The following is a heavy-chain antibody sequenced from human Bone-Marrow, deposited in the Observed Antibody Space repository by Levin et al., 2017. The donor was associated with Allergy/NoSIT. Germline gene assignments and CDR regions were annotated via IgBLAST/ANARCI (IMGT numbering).Heavy chain of an antibody. CDR2: ISSGSPI. D-gene: IGHD3-10*01. V-gene: IGHV3-48*01. J-gene: IGHJ4*02. Sequence: GESLKISCAASGFTFSAHSMTWVRQAPGKGLEWVSYISSGSPIHYADSVKGRFTISRDNAKNSLYLQMNNLRAEDTAVYYCASVSYDSGSFFSLDHWGQGTLVTVSS. CDR1: GFTFSAHS. CDR3: ASVSYDSGSFFSLDH.